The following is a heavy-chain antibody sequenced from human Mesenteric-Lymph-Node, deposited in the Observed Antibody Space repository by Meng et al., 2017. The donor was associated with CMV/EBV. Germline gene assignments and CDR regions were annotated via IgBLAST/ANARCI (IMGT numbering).Heavy chain of an antibody. Sequence: SGFTFSGYGIYWVRQAPGKGLEWVAFIRSDGSNKLYADSVKGRVSITRDNSQNTLFLQMNSLRAEDTAVYYCARILWLAEQYNWVDPWGQGTLVTVSS. CDR1: GFTFSGYG. CDR3: ARILWLAEQYNWVDP. D-gene: IGHD3-10*01. CDR2: IRSDGSNK. V-gene: IGHV3-30*02. J-gene: IGHJ5*02.